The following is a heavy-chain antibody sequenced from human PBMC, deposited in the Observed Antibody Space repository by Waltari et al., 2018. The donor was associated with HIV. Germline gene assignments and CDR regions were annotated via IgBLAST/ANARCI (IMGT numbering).Heavy chain of an antibody. Sequence: VHLVESGGGLVKQGGSLRLPCEAPGFTFRKYVMTWVRQAPGKGLQWLSYIISNSEYIYYVHSVQGRFTISRDNAKSSVFLQMDNVRDEDTATYYCATTVTTRGTFDYWGQGTVVAV. V-gene: IGHV3-21*06. CDR3: ATTVTTRGTFDY. D-gene: IGHD4-17*01. J-gene: IGHJ4*02. CDR1: GFTFRKYV. CDR2: IISNSEYI.